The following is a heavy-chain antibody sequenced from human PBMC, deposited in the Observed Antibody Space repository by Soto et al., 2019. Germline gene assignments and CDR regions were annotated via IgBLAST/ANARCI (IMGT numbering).Heavy chain of an antibody. CDR3: ARGPVPAAMPGWWFDP. CDR2: ISAYNGNT. D-gene: IGHD2-2*01. Sequence: ASVKVSCKASGYTFTSYGISWVRQAPGQGLEWMGWISAYNGNTNYAQKLQGRVTMTTDTSTSKAYMELRSLRSDDTAVYYCARGPVPAAMPGWWFDPWGQGTLVTVSS. J-gene: IGHJ5*02. V-gene: IGHV1-18*01. CDR1: GYTFTSYG.